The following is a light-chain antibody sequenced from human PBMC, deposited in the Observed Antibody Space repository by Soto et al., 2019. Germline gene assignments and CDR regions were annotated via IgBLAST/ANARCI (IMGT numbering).Light chain of an antibody. V-gene: IGKV1-5*01. J-gene: IGKJ4*01. CDR3: HQHKSYSPLT. Sequence: GDRVTITCTASQSLNNRLAWYQQQPGKAPTLLIYDASTLESGVSSRFSGTGSETECTLTITDLQADDLATYFCHQHKSYSPLTVGRGTKVDIK. CDR1: QSLNNR. CDR2: DAS.